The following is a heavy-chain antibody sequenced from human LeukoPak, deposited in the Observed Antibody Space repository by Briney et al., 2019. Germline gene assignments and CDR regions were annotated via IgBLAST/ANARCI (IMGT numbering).Heavy chain of an antibody. CDR1: GFTFSSYG. CDR3: AKDQGELDFDY. D-gene: IGHD1-26*01. CDR2: ISYDGSNK. V-gene: IGHV3-30*18. J-gene: IGHJ4*02. Sequence: GGSLRLSCAASGFTFSSYGMHWVRQAPGKGLEWVAVISYDGSNKYYADSVKGRFTISRDNSKNTLYLQMNSLRAEDTAVYYCAKDQGELDFDYWGQGTLVTVSP.